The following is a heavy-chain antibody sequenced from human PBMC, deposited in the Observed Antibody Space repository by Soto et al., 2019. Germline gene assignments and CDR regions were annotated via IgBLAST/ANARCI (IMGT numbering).Heavy chain of an antibody. J-gene: IGHJ6*02. CDR3: AREVSHGYVLRGMDV. Sequence: EVQLGESGGGLVQPGGSVRLSCAASKFTITSYWMHWVRQAPGKGLVWVSRINSDGSSISYADAVKGRFTISRDNAKNTLYLQMNSLRVEDTAVYYCAREVSHGYVLRGMDVWGQGTTVTV. D-gene: IGHD5-18*01. V-gene: IGHV3-74*01. CDR1: KFTITSYW. CDR2: INSDGSSI.